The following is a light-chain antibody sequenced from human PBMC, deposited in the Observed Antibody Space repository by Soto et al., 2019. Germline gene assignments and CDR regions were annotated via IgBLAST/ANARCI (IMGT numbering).Light chain of an antibody. CDR3: CSYASNNNFG. CDR2: EVT. CDR1: INDLGGAYNF. V-gene: IGLV2-8*01. J-gene: IGLJ1*01. Sequence: SPLARHPSASGSPGLSFHISCTGTINDLGGAYNFVAWYQHHPGKAPKLLIYEVTKRPSGVPDRFSGSKYGNTASLTVSGLQADEEADYYCCSYASNNNFGFGPGTKV.